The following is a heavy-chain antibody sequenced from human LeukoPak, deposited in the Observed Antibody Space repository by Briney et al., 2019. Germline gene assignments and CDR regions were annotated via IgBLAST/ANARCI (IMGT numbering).Heavy chain of an antibody. CDR2: ISYDGSNK. D-gene: IGHD3-22*01. Sequence: PGGSLRLSCAASGFTFSSYAMHWVRQAPGKGLEWVAVISYDGSNKYHADSVKGRFTISRDNSKNTLYLQMNSLRAEDTAVYYCARRITMIVVDFYGMDVWGQGTTVTVSS. CDR3: ARRITMIVVDFYGMDV. CDR1: GFTFSSYA. V-gene: IGHV3-30*04. J-gene: IGHJ6*02.